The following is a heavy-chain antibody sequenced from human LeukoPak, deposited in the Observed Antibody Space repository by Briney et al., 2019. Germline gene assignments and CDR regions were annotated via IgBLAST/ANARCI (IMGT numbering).Heavy chain of an antibody. J-gene: IGHJ4*02. D-gene: IGHD3-22*01. Sequence: PSETLSVTCAVSGGSISSGGYSWSWIRQPPGKGLEWIGYIYHSGSTYYNPSLKSRVTISVDRSKNQFSLKLSSVTAADTAVYYCARGPYYYDSSGYIDYWGQGTLVTVSS. CDR1: GGSISSGGYS. CDR3: ARGPYYYDSSGYIDY. V-gene: IGHV4-30-2*01. CDR2: IYHSGST.